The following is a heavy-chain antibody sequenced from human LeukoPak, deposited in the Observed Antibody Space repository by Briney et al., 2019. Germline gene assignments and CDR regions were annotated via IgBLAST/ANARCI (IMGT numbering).Heavy chain of an antibody. CDR1: GYTFTSYD. CDR3: AREGDS. V-gene: IGHV1-8*03. J-gene: IGHJ4*02. Sequence: GASVKVSCKASGYTFTSYDINWVRQAAGQGLEWMGWVNPDTGNTAYARKFQGRVTITRSTSINTVYMELSSLRSEDTAMYYCAREGDSWGQGTLVTVSS. CDR2: VNPDTGNT.